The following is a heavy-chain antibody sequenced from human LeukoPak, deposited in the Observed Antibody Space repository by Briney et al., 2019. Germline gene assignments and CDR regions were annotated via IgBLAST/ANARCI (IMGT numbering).Heavy chain of an antibody. CDR3: ARVAEAAAFDS. CDR1: GFTFSTYG. V-gene: IGHV3-21*06. CDR2: ISSNSRYI. Sequence: GGSLRLSCAASGFTFSTYGMSWVRQAPGKGLEWVSSISSNSRYIYYADSMRGRFTISRDNAKNSLYLQMNSLKPEDTAVYYCARVAEAAAFDSWGQGTLVTVSS. D-gene: IGHD6-13*01. J-gene: IGHJ4*02.